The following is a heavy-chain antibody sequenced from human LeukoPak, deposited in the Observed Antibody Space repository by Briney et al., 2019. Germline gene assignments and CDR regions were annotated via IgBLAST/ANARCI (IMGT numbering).Heavy chain of an antibody. V-gene: IGHV4-39*01. Sequence: SETLSLTCTVSGGSISSSSYYWGWIRQPPGKGLEWIGSIYYSGSTYYNPSLKSRVTISVDTSKNQFSLKLGSVTAADTAVYYCARGDCSGGSCYLFDYWGLGALVTVSS. CDR3: ARGDCSGGSCYLFDY. J-gene: IGHJ4*02. CDR1: GGSISSSSYY. D-gene: IGHD2-15*01. CDR2: IYYSGST.